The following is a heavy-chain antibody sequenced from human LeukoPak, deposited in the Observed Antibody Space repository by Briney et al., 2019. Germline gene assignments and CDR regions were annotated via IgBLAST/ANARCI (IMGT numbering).Heavy chain of an antibody. CDR1: GGSISSYY. CDR2: IYYSGST. V-gene: IGHV4-59*12. J-gene: IGHJ5*02. CDR3: ARGLELGYCSGASCYIWFDP. D-gene: IGHD2-2*02. Sequence: PSGTLSLTCTVSGGSISSYYWSWIRQPPGKGLEWIGYIYYSGSTNSNPSLKSRVTISVDTSKNQFSLNLSSVTAADTAVYYCARGLELGYCSGASCYIWFDPWGQGTLVTVSS.